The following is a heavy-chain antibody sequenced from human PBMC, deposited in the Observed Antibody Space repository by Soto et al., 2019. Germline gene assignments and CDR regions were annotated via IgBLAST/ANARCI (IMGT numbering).Heavy chain of an antibody. CDR3: ARFAGGYIWGNTDTHYFDY. Sequence: PGGSLRLSCASSGFTFSSYAMSWVRQAPGKGLEWVSAISGSGGSTYYADSVKGRFTISRDNSKNTLYLQMNSLRAEDTAVYYCARFAGGYIWGNTDTHYFDYWGQGTLVTVSS. CDR2: ISGSGGST. D-gene: IGHD3-16*01. J-gene: IGHJ4*02. CDR1: GFTFSSYA. V-gene: IGHV3-23*01.